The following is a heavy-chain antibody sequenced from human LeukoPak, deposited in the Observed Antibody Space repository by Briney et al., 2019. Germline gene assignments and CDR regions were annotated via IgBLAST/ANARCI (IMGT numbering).Heavy chain of an antibody. Sequence: GGSLRLSCAASGFTFSSYWMSWVRQAPGKGLEWVANIKQDGSEKYYVDSVKGRFTISRDNTKNSLYLQMNSLRAEDTAVYYCARDLPGDSYGGGYFDYWGQGTLVTVSS. CDR1: GFTFSSYW. V-gene: IGHV3-7*01. CDR3: ARDLPGDSYGGGYFDY. D-gene: IGHD5-18*01. CDR2: IKQDGSEK. J-gene: IGHJ4*02.